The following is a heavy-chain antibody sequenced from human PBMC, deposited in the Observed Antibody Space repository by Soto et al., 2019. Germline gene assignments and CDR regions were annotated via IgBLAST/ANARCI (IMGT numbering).Heavy chain of an antibody. CDR1: GFTFSSYG. J-gene: IGHJ4*02. V-gene: IGHV3-33*01. CDR3: ARDDVAAAGTGDY. D-gene: IGHD6-13*01. Sequence: QVQLVESGGGVVQPGRSLRLSCAASGFTFSSYGMHWVRQAPGKGLEWVAVIWYDGSNKYDADSVKGRFTISRDNSKNTLYLQMNSLRAEDTAVYYCARDDVAAAGTGDYWGQGTLVTVSS. CDR2: IWYDGSNK.